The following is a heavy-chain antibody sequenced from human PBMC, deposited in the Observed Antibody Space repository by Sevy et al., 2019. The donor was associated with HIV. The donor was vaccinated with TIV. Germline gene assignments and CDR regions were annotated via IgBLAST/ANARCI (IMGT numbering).Heavy chain of an antibody. CDR2: IRTYHGET. D-gene: IGHD3-22*01. CDR1: GYTFIKHP. CDR3: ASDSDGSGRYYLDYFDS. Sequence: ASVKVSCKTSGYTFIKHPLSWVRQAPGQGLEWMGCIRTYHGETKYAQKFQGRATMTTDTSTSTAYMELRSLRSDDTAVYYCASDSDGSGRYYLDYFDSWGQGTLVTVSS. V-gene: IGHV1-18*01. J-gene: IGHJ4*02.